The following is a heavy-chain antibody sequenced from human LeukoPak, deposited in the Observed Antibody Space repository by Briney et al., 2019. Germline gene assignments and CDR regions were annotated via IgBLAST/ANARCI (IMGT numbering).Heavy chain of an antibody. Sequence: PSETLSLTCAVYGGSFSGYYWSWIRQPPGKGLEWIGEINHSGSTNYNPSLKSRVTISVDTSKNQFSLKLSSVTAADTAVYYCARVFWSGYYLRYFDLWGRGTLVTVSS. J-gene: IGHJ2*01. CDR1: GGSFSGYY. V-gene: IGHV4-34*01. CDR2: INHSGST. CDR3: ARVFWSGYYLRYFDL. D-gene: IGHD3-3*01.